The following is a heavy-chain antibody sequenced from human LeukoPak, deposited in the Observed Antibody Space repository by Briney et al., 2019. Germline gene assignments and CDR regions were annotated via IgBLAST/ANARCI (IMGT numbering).Heavy chain of an antibody. J-gene: IGHJ4*02. CDR1: GDSISSSSYY. Sequence: SETLSLTCTVSGDSISSSSYYWGWIRQPPGKGLESIGNIYYSGSTYYNPSLKSRVTISVDTSKNQFSLKLSSVTAADTAVYYCASGGSSLLWGQGTLVTVSS. CDR2: IYYSGST. V-gene: IGHV4-39*01. D-gene: IGHD2-15*01. CDR3: ASGGSSLL.